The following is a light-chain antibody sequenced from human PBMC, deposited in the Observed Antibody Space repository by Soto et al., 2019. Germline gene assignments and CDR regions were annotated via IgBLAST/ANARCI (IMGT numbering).Light chain of an antibody. Sequence: DIQMTQSPSTLSASVGDRVTITCRASQSISTWLSWYQQTPGKAPKVLIYKASNLQSGVSSRFSGSGSGTEFTLTISSLQPDDFATYYCQDYNSWTFGQGTKVDI. V-gene: IGKV1-5*03. CDR2: KAS. CDR3: QDYNSWT. CDR1: QSISTW. J-gene: IGKJ1*01.